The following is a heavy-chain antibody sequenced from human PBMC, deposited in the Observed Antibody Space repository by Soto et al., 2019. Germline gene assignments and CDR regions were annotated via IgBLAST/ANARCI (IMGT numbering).Heavy chain of an antibody. CDR1: GYTFTNPG. CDR3: ARDFYPLAYYFDY. V-gene: IGHV1-18*04. D-gene: IGHD6-13*01. J-gene: IGHJ4*02. Sequence: QVQLVQSGPEVKKPGASVKVSCKASGYTFTNPGISWVLQAPGQGLEWVGRISGDNATTKYAQKFQCRVTMSTDTSTNTAYMELRSLRSDDTAVYYCARDFYPLAYYFDYWGQGTLVTVSS. CDR2: ISGDNATT.